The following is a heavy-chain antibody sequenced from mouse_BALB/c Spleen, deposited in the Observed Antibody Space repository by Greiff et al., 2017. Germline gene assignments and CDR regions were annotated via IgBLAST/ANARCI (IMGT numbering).Heavy chain of an antibody. CDR2: ISSGSSTI. D-gene: IGHD2-4*01. J-gene: IGHJ2*01. V-gene: IGHV5-17*02. CDR3: ARHDYDGYYFDY. Sequence: EVKLMESGGGLVQPGGSRKLSCAASGFTFSSFGMHWVRQAPEKGLEWVAYISSGSSTIYYADTVKGRFTISRDNPKNTLFLQMTSLRSEDTAMYYCARHDYDGYYFDYWGQGTTLTVSS. CDR1: GFTFSSFG.